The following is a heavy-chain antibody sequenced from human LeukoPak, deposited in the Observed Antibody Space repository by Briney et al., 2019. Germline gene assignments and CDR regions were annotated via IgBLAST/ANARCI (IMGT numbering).Heavy chain of an antibody. J-gene: IGHJ5*02. Sequence: PSETLSLTCTVSGGSISSYYWSWIRQPPGKGLEWIGYIYYSGSTNYNPSLKSRVTISVDTSKNQLSLKLSSVTAADTAVYYCARGSPIVVVPAANWFDPWGQGTLVTVSS. CDR3: ARGSPIVVVPAANWFDP. CDR1: GGSISSYY. CDR2: IYYSGST. V-gene: IGHV4-59*01. D-gene: IGHD2-2*01.